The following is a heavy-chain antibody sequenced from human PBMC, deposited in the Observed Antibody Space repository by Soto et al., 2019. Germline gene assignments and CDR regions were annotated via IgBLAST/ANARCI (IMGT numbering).Heavy chain of an antibody. V-gene: IGHV4-39*01. CDR3: ASLADNKYSSGYYGRSFDY. CDR1: GGSISSSSYY. CDR2: IFPSGPT. J-gene: IGHJ4*02. Sequence: QLLLQESGPGLVKPSVTLSLTCTVSGGSISSSSYYWGWIRQPPGKGLEWIGSIFPSGPTYYNPSLRSRVTITVDTSKNQFSLKLSSVTAADTAVYYCASLADNKYSSGYYGRSFDYWGQGTLVTVSS. D-gene: IGHD3-22*01.